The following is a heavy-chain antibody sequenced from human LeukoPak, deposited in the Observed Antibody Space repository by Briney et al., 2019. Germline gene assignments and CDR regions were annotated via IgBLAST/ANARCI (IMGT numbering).Heavy chain of an antibody. D-gene: IGHD2/OR15-2a*01. J-gene: IGHJ3*02. CDR3: AKEKIIGFVFDGFDI. V-gene: IGHV3-23*01. CDR2: ISGRGDTT. Sequence: PGGSLRLSCAASGFEFNIYGMNWVRQAPGKGLEWVSGISGRGDTTSYADSVKGRFIISRDISKNTLYLQMNSLRAEDTAVYYCAKEKIIGFVFDGFDIWGQGTMVTVSS. CDR1: GFEFNIYG.